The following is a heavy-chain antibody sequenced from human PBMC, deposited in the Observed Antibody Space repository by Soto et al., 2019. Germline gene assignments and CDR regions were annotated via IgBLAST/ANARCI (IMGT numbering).Heavy chain of an antibody. V-gene: IGHV1-2*02. D-gene: IGHD6-6*01. CDR3: ASGSSSSYYMDV. CDR2: INPNSGGT. J-gene: IGHJ6*03. CDR1: GYTFTGYY. Sequence: ASVKVSCKASGYTFTGYYMHWVRQAPGQGLEWMGWINPNSGGTNYAQKFQGRVTITADKSTSTAYMELSSLRSEDTAVYYCASGSSSSYYMDVWGKGTTVTVSS.